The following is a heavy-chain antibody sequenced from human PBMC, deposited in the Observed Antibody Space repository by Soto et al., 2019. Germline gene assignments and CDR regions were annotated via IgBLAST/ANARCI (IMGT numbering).Heavy chain of an antibody. Sequence: EVQLLESGGGLAQPGGSLRLSCAASRFTFSTYAMSWVRQAPGKGLEWVSDISGSGGNTYYADSVKGRFTISRDNSKNALYLQMNSLRAEDTAVYYCAKSAMVRGGGWFDPWGQGTLVTVSS. J-gene: IGHJ5*02. V-gene: IGHV3-23*01. CDR1: RFTFSTYA. D-gene: IGHD3-10*01. CDR2: ISGSGGNT. CDR3: AKSAMVRGGGWFDP.